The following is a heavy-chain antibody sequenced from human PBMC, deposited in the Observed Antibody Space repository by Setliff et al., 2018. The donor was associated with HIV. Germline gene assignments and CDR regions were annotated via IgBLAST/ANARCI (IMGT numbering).Heavy chain of an antibody. D-gene: IGHD2-15*01. CDR2: IRSKANSYAT. J-gene: IGHJ6*03. CDR3: ARQGVAGYYYYYMDV. V-gene: IGHV3-73*01. Sequence: GSLRLSCAASGFIFSDSAMHWVRQASGKGLEWVGRIRSKANSYATMYAASVKGRFAISRDDSNNTAYLQMNSLEIEDTAVYYCARQGVAGYYYYYMDVRGKGTTVTVSS. CDR1: GFIFSDSA.